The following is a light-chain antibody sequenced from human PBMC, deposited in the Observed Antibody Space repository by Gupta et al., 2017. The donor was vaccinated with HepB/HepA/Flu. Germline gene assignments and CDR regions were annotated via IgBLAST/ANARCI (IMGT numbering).Light chain of an antibody. Sequence: IVLIQSPATLPLSPGERAVVSCKASQNVNNLLAWYQQRPGQAPRLLVYDAFNRATGIPARFSGSGSGTDFTLTISSLEPEDFAVYYCQQRSDRPRTFGGGTRVEFK. CDR3: QQRSDRPRT. CDR1: QNVNNL. CDR2: DAF. V-gene: IGKV3-11*01. J-gene: IGKJ4*02.